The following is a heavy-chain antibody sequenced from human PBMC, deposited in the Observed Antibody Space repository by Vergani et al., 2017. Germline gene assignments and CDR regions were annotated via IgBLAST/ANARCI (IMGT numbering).Heavy chain of an antibody. CDR2: IYTSGST. CDR1: GGSISSGNYY. CDR3: AREYSGRYYVGGFDI. Sequence: QVQLQESGPGLVKPSQTLSLTCTVSGGSISSGNYYWSWLRQPAGKGLEWIGRIYTSGSTNYNPSLKGRVTISVDTSKNQFSLKLSSVTAADTAVYYCAREYSGRYYVGGFDIWGQGTMVSVSS. V-gene: IGHV4-61*02. D-gene: IGHD1-26*01. J-gene: IGHJ3*02.